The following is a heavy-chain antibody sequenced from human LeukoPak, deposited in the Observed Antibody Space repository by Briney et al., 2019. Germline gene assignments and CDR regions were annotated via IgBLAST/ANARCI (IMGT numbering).Heavy chain of an antibody. CDR3: ARVMSSSGAFDI. V-gene: IGHV1-69*13. CDR1: GGTFSSYA. CDR2: IIPIFGTA. Sequence: SVKVSCKASGGTFSSYAISWVRQAPGQGLEWMGGIIPIFGTANYAQKFQGRVTITADESTSTAYMELSSLRSEDTAVYYRARVMSSSGAFDIWGQGPMVTVSS. D-gene: IGHD6-6*01. J-gene: IGHJ3*02.